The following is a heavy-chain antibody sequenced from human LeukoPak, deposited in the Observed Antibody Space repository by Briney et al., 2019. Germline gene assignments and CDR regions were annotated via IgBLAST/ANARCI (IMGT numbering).Heavy chain of an antibody. CDR1: GFTFSSYG. V-gene: IGHV3-33*01. CDR2: IWYDGLNT. D-gene: IGHD2-2*01. J-gene: IGHJ4*02. CDR3: ASDRGRSISCPDY. Sequence: PGRSLRLSCAASGFTFSSYGMHWVRQAPGKGLEWVAVIWYDGLNTYYVDSVKGRFTISRDNSKNTLYPQMNRLRDEDTAVYYCASDRGRSISCPDYWGRGTMVTVSS.